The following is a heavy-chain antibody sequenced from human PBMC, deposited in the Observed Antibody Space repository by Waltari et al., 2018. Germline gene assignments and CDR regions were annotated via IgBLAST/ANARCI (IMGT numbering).Heavy chain of an antibody. D-gene: IGHD3-10*01. Sequence: QVQLVQSGAEVKMPWASVKVSRQASGYTVTGSYPHWVRQAPGQGLEWMGWINPNSGGTNYAQKFQGRVTMTRDTSISTAYMELSRLRSDDTAVYYCARDLTSGLDYWGQGTLVTVSS. V-gene: IGHV1-2*02. CDR2: INPNSGGT. CDR3: ARDLTSGLDY. J-gene: IGHJ4*02. CDR1: GYTVTGSY.